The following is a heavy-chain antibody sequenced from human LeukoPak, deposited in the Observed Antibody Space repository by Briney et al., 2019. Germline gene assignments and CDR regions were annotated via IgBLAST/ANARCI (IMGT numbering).Heavy chain of an antibody. D-gene: IGHD6-19*01. CDR3: ARIRVADVYYFDY. J-gene: IGHJ4*02. CDR2: IYYSGST. Sequence: SETLSLTCTVSGGSVSSGSYYWSWIRQPPGKGLEWIGYIYYSGSTNYNPSLKSRVTISVDTSKNQFSLKLSSVTAADTAVYYCARIRVADVYYFDYWGQGTQVTVSP. CDR1: GGSVSSGSYY. V-gene: IGHV4-61*01.